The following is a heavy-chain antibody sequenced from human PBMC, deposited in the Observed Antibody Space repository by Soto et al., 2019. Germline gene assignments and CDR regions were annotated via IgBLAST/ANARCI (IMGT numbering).Heavy chain of an antibody. J-gene: IGHJ6*02. Sequence: EVEVLESGGGLVQPGGSLRLSCAASGFTFSAYVMSWVRQAPGKGLEWVSSITSSGGGTYYADSVKGRFTISRDNSKNTLYLQMNSLRAEDTAVYYCARDFRVAAAGRGHYYGMDVWGQGTTVTVSS. CDR1: GFTFSAYV. CDR2: ITSSGGGT. CDR3: ARDFRVAAAGRGHYYGMDV. V-gene: IGHV3-23*01. D-gene: IGHD6-13*01.